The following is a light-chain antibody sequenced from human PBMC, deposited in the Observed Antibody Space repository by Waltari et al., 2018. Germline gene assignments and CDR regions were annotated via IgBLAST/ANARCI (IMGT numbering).Light chain of an antibody. J-gene: IGKJ3*01. CDR2: ESS. Sequence: EFVLTQSPATLSLSPGERSTLPYRASQSVSSYLAGYQQKPGQAPRLLIYESSNRATGIPARFSGSGSGTDFTLTISSLEPEDFAVYYCQQRSNWPSGTFGPGTKVDIK. CDR1: QSVSSY. V-gene: IGKV3-11*01. CDR3: QQRSNWPSGT.